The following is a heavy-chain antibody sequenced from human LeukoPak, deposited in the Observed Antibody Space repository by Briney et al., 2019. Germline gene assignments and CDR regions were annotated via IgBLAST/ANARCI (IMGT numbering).Heavy chain of an antibody. CDR2: IYYSGST. Sequence: PSETLSLTCTVPGGSISSYYWSWIRQPPGKGLEWIGYIYYSGSTNYNPSLKSRVTISVDTSKNQFSLKLSSVTAADTAVYYCARDRDDDPNSSWYRSGLNWFDPWGQGTLVTVSS. D-gene: IGHD6-13*01. J-gene: IGHJ5*02. V-gene: IGHV4-59*12. CDR1: GGSISSYY. CDR3: ARDRDDDPNSSWYRSGLNWFDP.